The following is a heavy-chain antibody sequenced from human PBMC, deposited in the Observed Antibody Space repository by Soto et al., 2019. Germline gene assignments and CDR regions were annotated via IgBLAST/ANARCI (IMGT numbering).Heavy chain of an antibody. D-gene: IGHD2-15*01. Sequence: GGSLRLSCAASGFTFSSYSMNWVRQAPGKGLEWVSYISSSSSTIYYADSVKGRFTISRDNAKNSLYLQVNSLRAEDTAVYYCARGPYRYCSGGSCYPYYFDYWGQGTLVTVSS. CDR2: ISSSSSTI. V-gene: IGHV3-48*01. CDR3: ARGPYRYCSGGSCYPYYFDY. CDR1: GFTFSSYS. J-gene: IGHJ4*02.